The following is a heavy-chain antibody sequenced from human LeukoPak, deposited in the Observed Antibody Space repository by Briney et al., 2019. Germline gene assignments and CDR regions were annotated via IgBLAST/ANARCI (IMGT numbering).Heavy chain of an antibody. CDR1: GFTVSSNY. Sequence: PGGSLRLSCAASGFTVSSNYMTSVRQAPGKGLEWVSVIYSGGSKYYADSVKGRFTISRDNAKNSLYLQMSSLRVEHTAVYYCTRDPRHFDSCGQGTLVTVSS. D-gene: IGHD6-6*01. J-gene: IGHJ5*01. CDR2: IYSGGSK. V-gene: IGHV3-66*01. CDR3: TRDPRHFDS.